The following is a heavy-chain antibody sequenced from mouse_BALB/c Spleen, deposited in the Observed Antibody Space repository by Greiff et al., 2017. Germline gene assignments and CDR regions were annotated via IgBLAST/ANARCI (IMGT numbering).Heavy chain of an antibody. V-gene: IGHV5-9-4*01. CDR3: ASMGFFDY. D-gene: IGHD1-1*02. J-gene: IGHJ2*01. Sequence: EVKLVESGGGLVKPGGSLKLSCAASGFTFSSYAMSWVRQSPEKRLEWVAEISSGGSYTYYPDTVTGRCTISRDNAKNTLYLELSSLRSEDSAMYYCASMGFFDYWGQGTTLTVSS. CDR2: ISSGGSYT. CDR1: GFTFSSYA.